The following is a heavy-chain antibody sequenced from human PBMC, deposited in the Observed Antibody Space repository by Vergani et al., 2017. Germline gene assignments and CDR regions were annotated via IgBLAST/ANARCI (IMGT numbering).Heavy chain of an antibody. CDR3: AKDDPDDYGPFDY. D-gene: IGHD4-17*01. J-gene: IGHJ4*02. V-gene: IGHV3-23*01. CDR2: ISGSGGST. CDR1: GFTFSSYA. Sequence: EVQLLESGGGLVQPGGSLRLSCAASGFTFSSYAMSWVRQAPGKGLEWVSAISGSGGSTYYADPVKGRFTISRDNSKNTLYLKMNSLRAEDTAVYYCAKDDPDDYGPFDYWGQGTLVTVSS.